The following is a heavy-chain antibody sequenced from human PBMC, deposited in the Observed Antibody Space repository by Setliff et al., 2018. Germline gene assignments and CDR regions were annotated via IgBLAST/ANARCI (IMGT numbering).Heavy chain of an antibody. J-gene: IGHJ3*02. Sequence: SGGSLRLSCAASGFGFSGSAVYWVRQASVKGLEWIGRIRGRTDNYATAYAASVRGRFTISRDDSKNTAYLQMNSLKTEDTAVYYCTFARDGYDVFDIWGQGTMVTVSS. CDR2: IRGRTDNYAT. CDR3: TFARDGYDVFDI. D-gene: IGHD5-18*01. V-gene: IGHV3-73*01. CDR1: GFGFSGSA.